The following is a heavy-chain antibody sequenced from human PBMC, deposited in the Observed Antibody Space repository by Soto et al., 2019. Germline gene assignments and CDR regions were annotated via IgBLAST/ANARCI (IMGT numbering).Heavy chain of an antibody. D-gene: IGHD2-15*01. CDR1: GGSISSSSYY. CDR3: ARHVVAATPYAFDI. Sequence: SETLSLTCTVSGGSISSSSYYWGWIRQPPGKGLEWIGSIYYSGSTYYNPSLKSRVTISVDTSKNQFSLKLSSVTAADTAVYYCARHVVAATPYAFDIWGQGTMVTVSS. V-gene: IGHV4-39*01. J-gene: IGHJ3*02. CDR2: IYYSGST.